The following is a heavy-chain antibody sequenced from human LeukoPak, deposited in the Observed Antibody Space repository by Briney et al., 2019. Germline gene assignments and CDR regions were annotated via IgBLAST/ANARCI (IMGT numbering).Heavy chain of an antibody. J-gene: IGHJ4*02. Sequence: SETLSLTCAVYGGSFSGYYWSWIRQPPGKGLEWIGEINHSGSTNYNPSLKSRVTISVDTSKNQFSLKLSSVTAADTAVYYCARGSDYVWGSYRYLLYWGQGTLVTVSS. CDR2: INHSGST. V-gene: IGHV4-34*01. CDR1: GGSFSGYY. CDR3: ARGSDYVWGSYRYLLY. D-gene: IGHD3-16*02.